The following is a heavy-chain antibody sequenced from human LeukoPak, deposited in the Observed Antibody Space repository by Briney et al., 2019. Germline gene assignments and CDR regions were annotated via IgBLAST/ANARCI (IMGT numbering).Heavy chain of an antibody. J-gene: IGHJ4*02. CDR3: ARHYGSGKPRFDY. CDR1: GGSISNYH. V-gene: IGHV4-59*01. CDR2: IYYIGST. Sequence: SETLSLTCTVSGGSISNYHWSWIRQSPGKGLEWIGYIYYIGSTDYNPSLKSRVSISGDTSKNQFSLKLSSVTAADTAVYYCARHYGSGKPRFDYWGQGTLVTVSS. D-gene: IGHD3-10*01.